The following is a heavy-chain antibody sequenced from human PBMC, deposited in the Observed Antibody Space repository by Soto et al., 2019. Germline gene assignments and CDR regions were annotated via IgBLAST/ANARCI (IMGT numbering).Heavy chain of an antibody. D-gene: IGHD2-15*01. CDR3: AGGLANKCRDGPHYFDY. CDR2: IIPIFGTA. Sequence: QVQLVQSGAEVKKPGSSVKVSCKASGGTFSSYAISWVRQAPGQGLEWMGGIIPIFGTANYAQKFQGRVTITADKSTSTAYMELSSLRSEDTAVYYCAGGLANKCRDGPHYFDYWGQGTLVTVSS. J-gene: IGHJ4*02. V-gene: IGHV1-69*06. CDR1: GGTFSSYA.